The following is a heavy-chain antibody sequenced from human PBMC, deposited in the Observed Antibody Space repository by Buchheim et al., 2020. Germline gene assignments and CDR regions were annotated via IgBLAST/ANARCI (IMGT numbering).Heavy chain of an antibody. Sequence: QVQLQESGPGLVRPSGTLSLTCAVSGGSISTTIWWSWVRQPPGKGLEWIGEVYHNGNTNYNPSLKSRVTISIDKSKNQYSLKLNSVTAADTAVYYCAGGMITGDPRGFPLWGQGTL. V-gene: IGHV4-4*02. CDR3: AGGMITGDPRGFPL. CDR1: GGSISTTIW. D-gene: IGHD7-27*01. CDR2: VYHNGNT. J-gene: IGHJ4*02.